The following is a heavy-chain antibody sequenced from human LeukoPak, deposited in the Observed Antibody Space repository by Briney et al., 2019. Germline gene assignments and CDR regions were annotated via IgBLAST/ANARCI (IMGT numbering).Heavy chain of an antibody. CDR3: AADLRFLEWSDS. CDR2: INPNNGDT. D-gene: IGHD3-3*01. CDR1: GYTFTAYY. V-gene: IGHV1-2*02. Sequence: ASVKVSCKASGYTFTAYYMHWVRQAPGQGLEWMGWINPNNGDTNYAQKFQGRVTITRDTSISTTYMELSRLRSDDTAVYYCAADLRFLEWSDSWGQGTLVTASS. J-gene: IGHJ5*01.